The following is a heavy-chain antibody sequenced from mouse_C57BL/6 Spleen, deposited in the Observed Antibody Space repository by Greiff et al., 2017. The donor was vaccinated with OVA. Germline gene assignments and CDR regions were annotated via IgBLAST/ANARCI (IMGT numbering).Heavy chain of an antibody. Sequence: QVQLQQSGAELVKPGASVKLSCKASGYTFTSYWMQWVKQRPGQGLEWIGEIDPSDSYTNYNQKFKGKATLTVDTSSSTAYMQLSSLTSEDSAVYYCARGIYYDYGGYWGQGTTLTVSS. CDR3: ARGIYYDYGGY. V-gene: IGHV1-50*01. J-gene: IGHJ2*01. CDR1: GYTFTSYW. CDR2: IDPSDSYT. D-gene: IGHD2-4*01.